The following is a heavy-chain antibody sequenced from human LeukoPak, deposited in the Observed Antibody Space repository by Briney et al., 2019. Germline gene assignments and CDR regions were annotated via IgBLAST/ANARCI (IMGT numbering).Heavy chain of an antibody. D-gene: IGHD3-16*02. J-gene: IGHJ4*02. Sequence: ASVKVSCKASGYTFTSYGISWVRQAPGQGLEWMGWISAYNGNTNYAQKLQGRVTMTTDTSTSTAYMELRSLRSDDTAVYYCASGEDYDYVWGSYRLYYFDCWGQGTLVTVSS. V-gene: IGHV1-18*01. CDR1: GYTFTSYG. CDR3: ASGEDYDYVWGSYRLYYFDC. CDR2: ISAYNGNT.